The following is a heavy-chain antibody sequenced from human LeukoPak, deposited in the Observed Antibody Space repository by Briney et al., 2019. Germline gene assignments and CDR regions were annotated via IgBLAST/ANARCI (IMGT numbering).Heavy chain of an antibody. CDR3: ARGRTIVVVPAAISWFDP. CDR1: GLTFSSYG. Sequence: GGSLRLSCAASGLTFSSYGMHWVRQAPGKGLEWVAFIRYDGSNKCYADSVKGRFTISRDNSKNTLYLQMNSLRAEDTAVYYCARGRTIVVVPAAISWFDPWGQGTLVTVSS. V-gene: IGHV3-30*02. J-gene: IGHJ5*02. D-gene: IGHD2-2*01. CDR2: IRYDGSNK.